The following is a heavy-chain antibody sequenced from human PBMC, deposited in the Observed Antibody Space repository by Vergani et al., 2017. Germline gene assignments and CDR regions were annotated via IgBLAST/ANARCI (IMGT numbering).Heavy chain of an antibody. J-gene: IGHJ4*02. D-gene: IGHD3-10*01. V-gene: IGHV4-30-2*01. CDR1: GGSISSGGYS. CDR2: IYHSGST. Sequence: QVQLQESGPGLVKPSQTLSLTCAVSGGSISSGGYSWSWIRQPPGKGLEWIGYIYHSGSTYYNPSLKSRVTISVDRSKNQFSLKLSSVTAADTAVYYCARVWLRAFDYWGQGTLVTVSS. CDR3: ARVWLRAFDY.